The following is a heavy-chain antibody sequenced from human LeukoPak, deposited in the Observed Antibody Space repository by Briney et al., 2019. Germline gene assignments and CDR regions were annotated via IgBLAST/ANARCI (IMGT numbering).Heavy chain of an antibody. Sequence: SETLSLTCSVSDDSITMYYWTWIRQPPGKGLEWTGYVDHTGSTNFNPSLNGRVSISRDTTKNLFSLRLRSVTAADTAVYFCARGRVSSSTWYSTYYYYFYMDVWGKGTTVTVS. CDR3: ARGRVSSSTWYSTYYYYFYMDV. CDR2: VDHTGST. V-gene: IGHV4-59*01. D-gene: IGHD1-1*01. CDR1: DDSITMYY. J-gene: IGHJ6*03.